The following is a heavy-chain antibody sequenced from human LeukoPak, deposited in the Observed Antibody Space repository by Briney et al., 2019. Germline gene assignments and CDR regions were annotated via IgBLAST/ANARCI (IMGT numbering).Heavy chain of an antibody. CDR3: ARGPDYGDYEGGFWFDP. J-gene: IGHJ5*02. Sequence: SETLSLTCTVSGGSISSSSYYWGWIRQPPGKGLEWIGSIYYSGSTYYNPSLKSRVTISVDTSKNQFSLKLSSVTAADTAVYYCARGPDYGDYEGGFWFDPWGQGTLVTVSS. CDR1: GGSISSSSYY. D-gene: IGHD4-17*01. CDR2: IYYSGST. V-gene: IGHV4-39*07.